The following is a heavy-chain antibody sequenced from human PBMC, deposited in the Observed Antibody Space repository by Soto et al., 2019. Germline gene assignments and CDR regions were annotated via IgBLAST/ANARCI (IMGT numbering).Heavy chain of an antibody. CDR1: GGTFSNYA. J-gene: IGHJ6*02. CDR2: IVPIFGRT. Sequence: QVQLVQSGAEVKKPGSSVKVSCKVSGGTFSNYAIDWVRLAPGHGLEWMGGIVPIFGRTYYTQTFQGRATIIADDSTSTAYLEMSSLRSEDTGIYYCARVEAVAGLYNYHGLDVWGQGTAVTVSS. D-gene: IGHD6-19*01. CDR3: ARVEAVAGLYNYHGLDV. V-gene: IGHV1-69*12.